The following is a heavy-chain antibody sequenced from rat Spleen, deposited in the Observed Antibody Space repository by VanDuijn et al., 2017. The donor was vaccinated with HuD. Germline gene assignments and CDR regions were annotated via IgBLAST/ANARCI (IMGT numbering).Heavy chain of an antibody. J-gene: IGHJ4*01. CDR3: TRDENRYNPYYVMDA. CDR1: GFSLNSYG. D-gene: IGHD1-5*01. Sequence: QVQLKESGPGLVQPSQTLSLTCTVSGFSLNSYGVSWVRQPPGKGLEWIGTVRSGGGTDYNSALKSRLSISRDTSKNQVFLKMNSLQTDDTGIYYCTRDENRYNPYYVMDAWGQGASVTVSP. V-gene: IGHV2-4*01. CDR2: VRSGGGT.